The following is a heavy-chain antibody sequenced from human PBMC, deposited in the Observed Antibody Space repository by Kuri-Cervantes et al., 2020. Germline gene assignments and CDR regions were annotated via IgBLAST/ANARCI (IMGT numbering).Heavy chain of an antibody. CDR3: ARDDSKGWFGELLYRKHYYYGIDV. CDR1: GFTFDDYG. D-gene: IGHD3-10*01. Sequence: GGSLRLSCAASGFTFDDYGWSWVRQAPGKGLEWVANIKQDGSEKYYVDSVKGRFTISRDNAKNSLYLQMNSMRAEDTAVYYCARDDSKGWFGELLYRKHYYYGIDVWGQGTTVTVSS. V-gene: IGHV3-7*01. J-gene: IGHJ6*02. CDR2: IKQDGSEK.